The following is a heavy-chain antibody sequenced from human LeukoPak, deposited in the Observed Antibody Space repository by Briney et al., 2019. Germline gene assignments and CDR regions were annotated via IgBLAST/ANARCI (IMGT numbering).Heavy chain of an antibody. Sequence: SETLSLTCTVSGGSISSSSYYWGWIRQPPGKGLEWIGSIYYSGSTYYNPSLKSRVTIPVDTSKNQFSLKLSSVTAADTAVYYCAALTYCGGDCYPAFFDYWGQGTLVTVSS. CDR2: IYYSGST. J-gene: IGHJ4*02. V-gene: IGHV4-39*01. CDR1: GGSISSSSYY. CDR3: AALTYCGGDCYPAFFDY. D-gene: IGHD2-21*02.